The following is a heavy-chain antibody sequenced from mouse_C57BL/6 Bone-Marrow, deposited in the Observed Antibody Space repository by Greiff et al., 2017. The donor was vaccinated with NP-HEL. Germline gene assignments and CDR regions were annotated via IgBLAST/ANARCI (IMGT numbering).Heavy chain of an antibody. CDR2: IWRGGST. J-gene: IGHJ4*01. D-gene: IGHD2-4*01. CDR1: GFSLTSYG. V-gene: IGHV2-5*01. CDR3: AKTEDYDGGNYAMDY. Sequence: VKLQESGPGLVQPSQSLSITCTVSGFSLTSYGVHWVRQSPGKGLEWLGVIWRGGSTDYNAAFMSRLSITKDNSKSQVFFKMNSLQADDTAIYYCAKTEDYDGGNYAMDYWGQGTSVTVSS.